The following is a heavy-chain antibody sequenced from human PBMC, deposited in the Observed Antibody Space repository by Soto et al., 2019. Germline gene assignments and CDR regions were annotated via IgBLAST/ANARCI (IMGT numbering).Heavy chain of an antibody. J-gene: IGHJ6*02. CDR1: GYSISSGYY. D-gene: IGHD3-3*01. V-gene: IGHV4-38-2*02. Sequence: PSETPSLTCAVSGYSISSGYYWGWIRQPPGKGLEWIGSIYHSGSTYYNPSLKSRVTISVDTSKNQFSLKLSSVTAADTAVYYCARDRDYDFWSGYYYYYGMDVWGQGTTVTVSS. CDR3: ARDRDYDFWSGYYYYYGMDV. CDR2: IYHSGST.